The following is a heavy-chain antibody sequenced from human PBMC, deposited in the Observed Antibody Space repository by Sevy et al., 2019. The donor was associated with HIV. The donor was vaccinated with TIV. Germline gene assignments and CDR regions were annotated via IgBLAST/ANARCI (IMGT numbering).Heavy chain of an antibody. D-gene: IGHD4-17*01. J-gene: IGHJ4*02. CDR3: ARDFYEFGDPRGLDY. V-gene: IGHV3-30-3*01. Sequence: GALRLSCTASGFILGYYAMHWVRQAPGKGLEWVAVSSYDGGHIYYADSVQGRFTVSRDNSKNTLDLQMNSLRPEDTAMYYCARDFYEFGDPRGLDYWGQGVLVTVSS. CDR2: SSYDGGHI. CDR1: GFILGYYA.